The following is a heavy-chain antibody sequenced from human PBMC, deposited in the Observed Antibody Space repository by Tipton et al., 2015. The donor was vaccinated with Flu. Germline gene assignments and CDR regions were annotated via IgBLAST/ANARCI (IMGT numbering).Heavy chain of an antibody. Sequence: FLRLSCAASGFTFSSYGMHWVRQAPGKGLEWVAVISRDGDDKYYGDSVKGRFTISRDNSRNTLNLQMNSLRPEDTAVYFCAKDKPYTGGYWGQGTLVTVSS. CDR1: GFTFSSYG. CDR2: ISRDGDDK. D-gene: IGHD3-16*01. CDR3: AKDKPYTGGY. V-gene: IGHV3-30*18. J-gene: IGHJ4*02.